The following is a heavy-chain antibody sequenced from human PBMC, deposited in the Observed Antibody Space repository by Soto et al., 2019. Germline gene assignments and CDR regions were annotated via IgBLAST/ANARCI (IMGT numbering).Heavy chain of an antibody. V-gene: IGHV3-30*18. CDR1: GFTFSSYG. Sequence: QSGGSLRLSCAASGFTFSSYGMHWVRQAPGKGLEWVAVISYDGSNKYYADSVKGRFTISRDNSKNTLYLQMNSLRAEDTAVYYCAKRLHPNYYDSSGYYEYWGQGTLVTVSS. D-gene: IGHD3-22*01. J-gene: IGHJ4*02. CDR2: ISYDGSNK. CDR3: AKRLHPNYYDSSGYYEY.